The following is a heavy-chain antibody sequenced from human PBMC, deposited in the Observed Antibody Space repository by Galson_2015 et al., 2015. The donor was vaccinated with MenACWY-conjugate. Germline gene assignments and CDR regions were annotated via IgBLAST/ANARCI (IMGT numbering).Heavy chain of an antibody. CDR3: ARVGQERRTLLPNFDG. Sequence: SLRLSCAASGFNFNMYSLHWIRQAPGKGLEWVAVISYGKDKFYGDSVKGRFIILRDNSKNTVYLQMNSLRGEDTGVYFCARVGQERRTLLPNFDGWGQGTRVTVSS. J-gene: IGHJ4*02. V-gene: IGHV3-30*01. CDR2: ISYGKDK. D-gene: IGHD3-22*01. CDR1: GFNFNMYS.